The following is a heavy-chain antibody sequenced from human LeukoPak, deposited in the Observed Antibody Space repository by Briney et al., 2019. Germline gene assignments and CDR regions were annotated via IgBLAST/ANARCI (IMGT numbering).Heavy chain of an antibody. CDR3: AKDPQYYYDSSGYYLDY. D-gene: IGHD3-22*01. J-gene: IGHJ4*02. V-gene: IGHV3-30*02. CDR2: IRYDGTEK. Sequence: GGSLRLSCAASGFSFSDYGMHWVRQAPGKGLEWVAFIRYDGTEKYYADSVKGRFTISRDNSKNTLYLQMNSLRAEDTAVYYCAKDPQYYYDSSGYYLDYWGQGTLVTVSS. CDR1: GFSFSDYG.